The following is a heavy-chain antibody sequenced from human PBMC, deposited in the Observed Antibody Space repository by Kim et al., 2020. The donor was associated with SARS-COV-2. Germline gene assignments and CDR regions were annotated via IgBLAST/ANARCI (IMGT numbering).Heavy chain of an antibody. J-gene: IGHJ4*02. CDR3: ARDLAGYCSSTSCYEGHFDY. D-gene: IGHD2-2*03. CDR2: IKQDGSEK. Sequence: GGSLRLSCAASGSTFSSYWMSWVRQAPGKGLEWVANIKQDGSEKYYVDSVKGRFTISRDNAKNSLYLQMNSLRAEDTAVYYCARDLAGYCSSTSCYEGHFDYWGQGTLVTVSS. CDR1: GSTFSSYW. V-gene: IGHV3-7*01.